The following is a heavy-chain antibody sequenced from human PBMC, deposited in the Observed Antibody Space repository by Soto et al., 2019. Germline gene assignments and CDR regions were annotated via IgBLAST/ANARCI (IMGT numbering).Heavy chain of an antibody. J-gene: IGHJ6*03. Sequence: EVQLLESGGGLVQPGGSLRLSCAASGFTFGTYAMKWLCQAPGRGLECVSFISGSGRTTYYADSVTGRFTVSRDNSKNTMYLQMNSLRAEDTALYYCAKFRGPSYSYYYMDVWGKGTTVTVSS. V-gene: IGHV3-23*01. D-gene: IGHD3-16*01. CDR3: AKFRGPSYSYYYMDV. CDR2: ISGSGRTT. CDR1: GFTFGTYA.